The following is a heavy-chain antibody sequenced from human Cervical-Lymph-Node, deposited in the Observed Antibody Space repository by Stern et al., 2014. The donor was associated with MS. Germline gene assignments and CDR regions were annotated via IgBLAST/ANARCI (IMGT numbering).Heavy chain of an antibody. J-gene: IGHJ6*02. CDR2: MIPIFGTA. Sequence: DQLVESAAEVKKPGSSVKVSCKASGGTFSSYAISWGRQAPGQGLEWMGGMIPIFGTANYAQKFQGRVTITADESTSTAYMELSSLRSEDTAVYYCARGELKEGLVRGMDVWGQGTTVTVSS. D-gene: IGHD1-26*01. CDR1: GGTFSSYA. CDR3: ARGELKEGLVRGMDV. V-gene: IGHV1-69*01.